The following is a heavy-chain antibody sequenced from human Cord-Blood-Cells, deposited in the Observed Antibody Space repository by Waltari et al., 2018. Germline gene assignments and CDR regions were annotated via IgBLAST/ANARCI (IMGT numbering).Heavy chain of an antibody. V-gene: IGHV3-30*04. CDR3: ARGGYIAASPDY. Sequence: QMQLVESGGGVVQPGRSLRLSCAASGLTFSSYAMNCVSQAPGKGLEWVAVITYDGSNKYYADSVKGRFTISRDNSKNTLYLQMNSLRAEDTAVYYCARGGYIAASPDYWGQGTLVTVSS. CDR1: GLTFSSYA. CDR2: ITYDGSNK. D-gene: IGHD6-6*01. J-gene: IGHJ4*02.